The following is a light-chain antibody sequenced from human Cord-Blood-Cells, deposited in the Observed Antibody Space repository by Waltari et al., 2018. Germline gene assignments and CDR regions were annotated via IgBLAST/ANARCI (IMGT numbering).Light chain of an antibody. J-gene: IGLJ3*02. CDR2: GNS. Sequence: QSVLTQPPSVSGAPGQRVTISCTGSSSHIGAGYDVHWYQQLPGTAPKLLLYGNSNRPSGVPDRFSGSKSGTSASLAITGLQAEDEADYYCQSYDSSLNWVFGGGTKLTVL. CDR3: QSYDSSLNWV. CDR1: SSHIGAGYD. V-gene: IGLV1-40*01.